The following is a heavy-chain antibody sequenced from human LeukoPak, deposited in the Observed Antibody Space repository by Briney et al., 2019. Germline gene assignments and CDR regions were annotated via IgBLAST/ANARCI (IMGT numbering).Heavy chain of an antibody. CDR3: ARGGSRQYNF. Sequence: GRSLRLSCAASGFTFSSYAMHWVRQAPGKGLEWVSAISDSGAGTYYADSVKGRFTISRDDAKDSLYLQMNSLRVEDTAVYYCARGGSRQYNFWGQGTLVTVSS. V-gene: IGHV3-23*01. D-gene: IGHD5-18*01. CDR2: ISDSGAGT. J-gene: IGHJ4*02. CDR1: GFTFSSYA.